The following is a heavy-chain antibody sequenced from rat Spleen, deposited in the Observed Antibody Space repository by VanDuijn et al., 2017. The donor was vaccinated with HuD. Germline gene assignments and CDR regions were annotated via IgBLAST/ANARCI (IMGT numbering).Heavy chain of an antibody. Sequence: QVQLKESGPGLVQPSQTLSLTCTVSGFSLTSYHVHWVRQPPGKGLEWMGVMWSDGETSYNSALKSRLSISRDTSKSQVFLKMSSLQTEDTATYYCARDSPFAYWGQGTLVTVSS. CDR2: MWSDGET. CDR3: ARDSPFAY. D-gene: IGHD3-8*01. CDR1: GFSLTSYH. J-gene: IGHJ3*01. V-gene: IGHV2-32*01.